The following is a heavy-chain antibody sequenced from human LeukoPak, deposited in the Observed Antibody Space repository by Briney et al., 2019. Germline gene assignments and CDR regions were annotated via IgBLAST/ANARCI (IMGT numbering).Heavy chain of an antibody. CDR2: IYPGDSDT. CDR1: GYSFTSYW. Sequence: GESLKISCKGSGYSFTSYWIGWVRQMPGKGLEWMGIIYPGDSDTRYSPSFQGQVTISADKSISTAYLQWSSLKASDTAMYYCASTIAAAGSYYGMDVWGQGTTVTVSS. CDR3: ASTIAAAGSYYGMDV. J-gene: IGHJ6*02. D-gene: IGHD6-13*01. V-gene: IGHV5-51*01.